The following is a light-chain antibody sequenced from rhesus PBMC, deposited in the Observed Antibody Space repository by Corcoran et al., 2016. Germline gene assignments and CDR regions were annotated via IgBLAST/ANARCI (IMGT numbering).Light chain of an antibody. J-gene: IGKJ2*01. CDR1: QISYSN. Sequence: DIQMTQSPSALSASVGDRVTISCRASQISYSNLAWYQQKPGKALKLLIYGAAGLQTGIPSRFSGNGSGTDFTLTISSLQPADSAAYYCPHYYDNPYSFGQGTKVEIE. CDR2: GAA. V-gene: IGKV1S12*01. CDR3: PHYYDNPYS.